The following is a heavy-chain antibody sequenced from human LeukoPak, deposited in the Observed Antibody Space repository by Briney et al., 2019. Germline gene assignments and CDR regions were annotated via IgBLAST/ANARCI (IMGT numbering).Heavy chain of an antibody. CDR1: GGXISGTNC. J-gene: IGHJ4*02. Sequence: SGTLSLTCVVSGGXISGTNCWSWVRQPPGQGLEWIGEISLAGQTNYNPSLNGRVTMSLDKSSNQLSLHLTSVTAADTATYYCSRESGPFCPFGYWGQGTLVIVSS. CDR2: ISLAGQT. CDR3: SRESGPFCPFGY. V-gene: IGHV4-4*02. D-gene: IGHD1-26*01.